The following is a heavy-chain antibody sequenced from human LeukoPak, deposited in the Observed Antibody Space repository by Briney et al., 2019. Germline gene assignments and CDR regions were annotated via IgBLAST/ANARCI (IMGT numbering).Heavy chain of an antibody. J-gene: IGHJ4*02. CDR1: RFTFSDHY. V-gene: IGHV3-72*01. CDR3: ARGLLQIPYYYDD. CDR2: NRNKANGYTT. D-gene: IGHD2-21*01. Sequence: GGSLRLSCAASRFTFSDHYMDWVRQTPGKGLERLGRNRNKANGYTTEYAASVRGRFIISREESKNSIYLQMNNVTTMDTAVYYCARGLLQIPYYYDDWGQGTLVTVSS.